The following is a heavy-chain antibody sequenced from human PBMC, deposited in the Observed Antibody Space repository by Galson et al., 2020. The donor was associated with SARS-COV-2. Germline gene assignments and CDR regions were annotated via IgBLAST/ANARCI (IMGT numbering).Heavy chain of an antibody. J-gene: IGHJ4*02. Sequence: GGSLRLSCAASGFTFSSSAMHWVRQAPGKGLEWVAIISYDGTTIYKSDSVKGRFTISRDISKNILYLQMNRLRPEDTAVYYCARETDDDSSSWYDYWGQGTLVTV. V-gene: IGHV3-30*04. D-gene: IGHD3-22*01. CDR3: ARETDDDSSSWYDY. CDR2: ISYDGTTI. CDR1: GFTFSSSA.